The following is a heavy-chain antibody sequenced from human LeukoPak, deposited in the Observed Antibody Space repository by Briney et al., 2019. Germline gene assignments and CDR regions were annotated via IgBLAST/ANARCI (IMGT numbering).Heavy chain of an antibody. J-gene: IGHJ6*02. CDR3: ARDLASSGYRYYYGMDV. Sequence: SQTLSLTCAISGDSVSSNSAAWNWIRQSPSRGLEWLGRTYYRSKWYNDYAVSVKSRITVNPDTSKNQFSLQLNSVTPVDTAVYYCARDLASSGYRYYYGMDVWGQGTTVTVSS. V-gene: IGHV6-1*01. D-gene: IGHD3-22*01. CDR1: GDSVSSNSAA. CDR2: TYYRSKWYN.